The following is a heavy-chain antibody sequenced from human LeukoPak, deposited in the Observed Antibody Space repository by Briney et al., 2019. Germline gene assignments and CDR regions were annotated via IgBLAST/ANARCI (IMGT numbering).Heavy chain of an antibody. D-gene: IGHD3-22*01. CDR1: GFTFSSYA. Sequence: GGSLRLSCAASGFTFSSYAMSWVRQAPGKGLEWVAVMSYDGNNKYFADSVKGRFTISRDDSKNTVYLQLNSLRAEDTAVYYCARAGEYFYDSSGYYPDAFDIWGQGTMVTVSS. CDR2: MSYDGNNK. V-gene: IGHV3-30*03. CDR3: ARAGEYFYDSSGYYPDAFDI. J-gene: IGHJ3*02.